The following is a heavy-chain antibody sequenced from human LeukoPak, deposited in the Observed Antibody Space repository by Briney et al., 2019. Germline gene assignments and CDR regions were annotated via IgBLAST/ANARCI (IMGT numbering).Heavy chain of an antibody. CDR1: GGSISSYY. D-gene: IGHD3-10*01. CDR3: ARLVPITMARGVPNLVGFYGMDV. J-gene: IGHJ6*02. Sequence: SETLSLTCTVSGGSISSYYWSWIRQPPGKGLEWIGYIYYSGSTNYNPSLKSRVTISVDTSKNQFSLKLSSVTAADTAVYYCARLVPITMARGVPNLVGFYGMDVWGQGTTVTVSS. CDR2: IYYSGST. V-gene: IGHV4-59*08.